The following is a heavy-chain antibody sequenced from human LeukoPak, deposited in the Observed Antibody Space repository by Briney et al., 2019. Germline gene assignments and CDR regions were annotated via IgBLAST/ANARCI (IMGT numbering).Heavy chain of an antibody. Sequence: GGSLRHSCVASRFTFSSYAMSWVRQAPGKGLEWVSTISGSGGTTYHADSVKGRFTISRDSSKNTLYVQMNSLRAEDTAIYYCAKRLSSGSYFAAFDYWGQGTLVTVSS. D-gene: IGHD1-26*01. J-gene: IGHJ4*02. V-gene: IGHV3-23*01. CDR3: AKRLSSGSYFAAFDY. CDR1: RFTFSSYA. CDR2: ISGSGGTT.